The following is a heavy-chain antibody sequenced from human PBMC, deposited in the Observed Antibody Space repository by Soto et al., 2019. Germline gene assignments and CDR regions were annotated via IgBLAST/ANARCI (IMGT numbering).Heavy chain of an antibody. CDR1: GGSINSADYY. CDR2: ILYTGNT. D-gene: IGHD2-21*02. CDR3: AREGRLQSLD. Sequence: QVHLQESGPGLVKPSQTLSLTCFVSGGSINSADYYWSWIRQPPGKGLEWMGSILYTGNTHYNSSLRSRLAISVDTSKNRFSLSLNSVTAADTAVYYCAREGRLQSLD. V-gene: IGHV4-30-4*01. J-gene: IGHJ4*01.